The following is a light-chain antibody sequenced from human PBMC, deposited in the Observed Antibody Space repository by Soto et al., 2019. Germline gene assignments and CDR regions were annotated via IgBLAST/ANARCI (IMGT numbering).Light chain of an antibody. Sequence: QSALTQPPSVSAAPGQKATISCSGSSSNIGNNYVSWYQQLPGTAPKLLIYENNKRPSGIPDRFSGSKSGTSATLGITGLQTGDEADYYCGTWDSSLSAGVFGGGTKVTVL. CDR1: SSNIGNNY. CDR2: ENN. V-gene: IGLV1-51*02. CDR3: GTWDSSLSAGV. J-gene: IGLJ3*02.